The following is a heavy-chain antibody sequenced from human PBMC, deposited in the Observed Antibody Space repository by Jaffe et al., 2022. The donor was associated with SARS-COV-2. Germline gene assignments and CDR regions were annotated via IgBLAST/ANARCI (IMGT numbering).Heavy chain of an antibody. J-gene: IGHJ4*02. D-gene: IGHD5-12*01. Sequence: EVQLVESGGGLVQPGGSLRLSCAASGFTLSTFWMHWVRQVPGKGLMWVSRIHPDGSSSTYANSVKGRFTISRDNAKNTLYLQMNSLRAEDTAVYYCARDHSLASTGPHFDYWGQGALVTVSS. CDR1: GFTLSTFW. CDR3: ARDHSLASTGPHFDY. CDR2: IHPDGSSS. V-gene: IGHV3-74*01.